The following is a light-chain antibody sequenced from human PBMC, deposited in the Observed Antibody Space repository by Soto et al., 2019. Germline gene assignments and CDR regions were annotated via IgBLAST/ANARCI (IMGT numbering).Light chain of an antibody. V-gene: IGKV3-11*01. CDR3: QQRSNWPLT. Sequence: EIVLTQSPVTLSLSPGERATLSCRASQSVSSSLVWYQQKPGQPPRLLIYDASDRATGIPARFSGSGSGTAFTLTISSLEAKDFGIYYCQQRSNWPLTFRGGTKVEIK. J-gene: IGKJ4*01. CDR2: DAS. CDR1: QSVSSS.